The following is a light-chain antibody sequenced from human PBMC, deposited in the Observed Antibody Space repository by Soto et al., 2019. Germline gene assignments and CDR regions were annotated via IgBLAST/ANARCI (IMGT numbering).Light chain of an antibody. CDR1: QSISSW. CDR2: DAS. Sequence: DIQMTQSPSTLSASVGDRVTITCRASQSISSWLAWYQQKPGKAPKLLIYDASSLESGVPSRFSGSGSGTEFTLTISSLQPDDFAPYYCQQYKSYFYTFGQGTKLEIK. J-gene: IGKJ2*01. CDR3: QQYKSYFYT. V-gene: IGKV1-5*01.